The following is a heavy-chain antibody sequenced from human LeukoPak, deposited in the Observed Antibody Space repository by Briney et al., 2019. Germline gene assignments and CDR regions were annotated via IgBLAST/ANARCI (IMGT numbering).Heavy chain of an antibody. D-gene: IGHD1-26*01. J-gene: IGHJ4*02. V-gene: IGHV4-38-2*02. Sequence: SETLSLTCTVSGYSISSGYFWGWIRQPPGNGLEWIGSMYHSGITYYNPSLKSRVTISVDKSKNQFSLKLSSVTAADTAVYYCARSDGSYSRIFDYWGQGTLVTVSS. CDR1: GYSISSGYF. CDR3: ARSDGSYSRIFDY. CDR2: MYHSGIT.